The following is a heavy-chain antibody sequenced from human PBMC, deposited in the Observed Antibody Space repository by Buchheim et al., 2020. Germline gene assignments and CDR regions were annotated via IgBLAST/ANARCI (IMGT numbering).Heavy chain of an antibody. V-gene: IGHV3-48*03. J-gene: IGHJ5*02. CDR1: GFTFSSYE. Sequence: EVQLVESGGGLVQPGGSLRLSCAASGFTFSSYEMNWVRQAPGKGLEWVSYIRSSGSAIYYADSVKGRFTISRDNAKNSLYLQMHSLRAEDTAVYYCVRGYYDLSTYNWFDPWGQGTL. CDR3: VRGYYDLSTYNWFDP. CDR2: IRSSGSAI. D-gene: IGHD3-3*01.